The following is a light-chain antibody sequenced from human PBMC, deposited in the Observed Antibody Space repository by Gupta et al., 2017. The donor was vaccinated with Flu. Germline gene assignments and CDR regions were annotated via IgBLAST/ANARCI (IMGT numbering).Light chain of an antibody. CDR3: SSYTAGSTYV. Sequence: TSSDVGGYNYVSWYQHHPGKAPKLMIYDVSDRPSGVSDRFSGSKSGNMASLTISGLQAEDEADYYCSSYTAGSTYVFGTGTRVTVL. J-gene: IGLJ1*01. CDR2: DVS. V-gene: IGLV2-14*03. CDR1: SSDVGGYNY.